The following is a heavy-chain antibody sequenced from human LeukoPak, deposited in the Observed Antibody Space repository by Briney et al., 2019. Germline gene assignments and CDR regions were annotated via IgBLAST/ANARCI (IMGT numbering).Heavy chain of an antibody. Sequence: ASVKVSCKASGYTFTSYYMHWVRQAPGQGLEWMGIINPSGGSTSYTQKFQGRVTMTRGTSTSTVYMELSSLRSEDTAVYYCAREYYDSSGYPVDAFDIWGQGTMVTVSS. V-gene: IGHV1-46*01. CDR3: AREYYDSSGYPVDAFDI. CDR1: GYTFTSYY. J-gene: IGHJ3*02. CDR2: INPSGGST. D-gene: IGHD3-22*01.